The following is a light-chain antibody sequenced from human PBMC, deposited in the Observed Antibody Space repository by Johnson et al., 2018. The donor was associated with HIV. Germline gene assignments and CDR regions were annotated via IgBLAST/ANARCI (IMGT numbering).Light chain of an antibody. CDR3: GTWDSSLSAYV. CDR2: ENN. V-gene: IGLV1-51*02. Sequence: QSVLTQPPSVSAAPGQKVTISCSGSSSNIGNNYVSWYQHLPGTAPKLLIYENNKRPSGIPDRFSGSKSGTSATLGITGLQTGDEADYYCGTWDSSLSAYVFGIGTKVTVL. CDR1: SSNIGNNY. J-gene: IGLJ1*01.